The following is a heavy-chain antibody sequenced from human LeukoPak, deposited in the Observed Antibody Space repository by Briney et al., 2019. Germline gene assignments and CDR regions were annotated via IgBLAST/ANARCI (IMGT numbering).Heavy chain of an antibody. J-gene: IGHJ4*02. CDR2: IYHSGTT. V-gene: IGHV4-39*07. Sequence: PSETLSLTCTVSGGSISSGSYYWSWIRQPPGKGLEWIGSIYHSGTTYYNPSLKSRVTISVDTSKNQFSLKLSSVTAADTAVYYCARDRGYDSSGYQPHFDYWGQGTLVTVSS. CDR3: ARDRGYDSSGYQPHFDY. D-gene: IGHD3-22*01. CDR1: GGSISSGSYY.